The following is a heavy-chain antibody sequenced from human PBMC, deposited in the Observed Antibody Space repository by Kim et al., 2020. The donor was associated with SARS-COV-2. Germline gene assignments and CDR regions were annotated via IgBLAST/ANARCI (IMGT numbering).Heavy chain of an antibody. Sequence: SQTLSLTCAISGDSVSSNSATWNWIRQSPSRGLEWLGRTYYRSKWFNSSAVSVKSRITINPDTSKNQFSLQLDSVTPDDTAIYYCARYIRGVVDSWGQGTLVTVSS. CDR2: TYYRSKWFN. D-gene: IGHD3-10*01. CDR1: GDSVSSNSAT. V-gene: IGHV6-1*01. J-gene: IGHJ4*02. CDR3: ARYIRGVVDS.